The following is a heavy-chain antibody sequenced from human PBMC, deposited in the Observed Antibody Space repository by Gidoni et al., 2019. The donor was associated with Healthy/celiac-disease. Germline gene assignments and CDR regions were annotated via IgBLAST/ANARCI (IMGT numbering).Heavy chain of an antibody. Sequence: QVQLQESGPGLVKPSETLSLTCTVSGGSISSYYWSWIRQPPGKGLEWIGYIYYSGSTNYNPSLKSRVTISVDTSKNQFSLKLSSVTAADTAVYYCARESSPPGGYYSSTSCESTFDYWGQGTLVTVSS. CDR2: IYYSGST. J-gene: IGHJ4*02. CDR3: ARESSPPGGYYSSTSCESTFDY. V-gene: IGHV4-59*01. D-gene: IGHD2-2*01. CDR1: GGSISSYY.